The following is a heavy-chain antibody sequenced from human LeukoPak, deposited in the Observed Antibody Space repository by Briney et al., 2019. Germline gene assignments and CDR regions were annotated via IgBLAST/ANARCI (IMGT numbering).Heavy chain of an antibody. CDR2: INSDGSST. V-gene: IGHV3-74*01. J-gene: IGHJ4*02. Sequence: GGSLRLSCAASGFTFSSYWMHWVRQAPGKGLVWVSRINSDGSSTNYADSVKGRFTISRDNAKNTLYLQMNSLRAEDTAVYYCARAPYGGNYDYWGQGTLVTVSS. CDR1: GFTFSSYW. D-gene: IGHD4-23*01. CDR3: ARAPYGGNYDY.